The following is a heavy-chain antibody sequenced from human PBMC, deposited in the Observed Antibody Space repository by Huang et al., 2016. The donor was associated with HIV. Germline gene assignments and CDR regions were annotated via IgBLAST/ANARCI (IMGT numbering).Heavy chain of an antibody. Sequence: QVQLVQSGGGVVQPGGSLRLSCTTSGFVFSSYGMHWVRQDPGKGLEWVAFIQSDRNNTCYVDSVKGRFTISRENSKSTLFLQMKSLRIEDTAIYYCVKDLNRDYDILAGLEIWGQGTMVIVSS. J-gene: IGHJ3*02. CDR2: IQSDRNNT. CDR1: GFVFSSYG. V-gene: IGHV3-30*02. D-gene: IGHD3-9*01. CDR3: VKDLNRDYDILAGLEI.